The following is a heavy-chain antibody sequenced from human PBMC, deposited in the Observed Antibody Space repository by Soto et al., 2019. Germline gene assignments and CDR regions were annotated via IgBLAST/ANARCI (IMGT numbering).Heavy chain of an antibody. V-gene: IGHV4-59*01. CDR3: ACSIAAARMVWFDP. Sequence: SDTMSLTCTVSGGSISSYYWSWIRQPPGKGLEWIGDIYYSGSTNYNPSLKSRVTISVDTSKNQFSLKLSSVTAADTAVYYCACSIAAARMVWFDPWGQGTLVTVSS. CDR2: IYYSGST. D-gene: IGHD6-13*01. CDR1: GGSISSYY. J-gene: IGHJ5*02.